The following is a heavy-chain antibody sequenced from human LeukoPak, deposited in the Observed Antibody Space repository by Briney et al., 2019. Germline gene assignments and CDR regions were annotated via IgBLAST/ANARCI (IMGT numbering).Heavy chain of an antibody. CDR1: GFTFSSYW. V-gene: IGHV3-7*01. J-gene: IGHJ4*02. D-gene: IGHD2-15*01. CDR2: IKRDGSEK. Sequence: GGSLRLSCAASGFTFSSYWMSWVRQAPGKGLEWVANIKRDGSEKYYVDSVKGRFTISRDNAKNSLYLQMNSLRAEDTAVYYCAREWYCSGGSCYITAGYWGQGTLVTVSP. CDR3: AREWYCSGGSCYITAGY.